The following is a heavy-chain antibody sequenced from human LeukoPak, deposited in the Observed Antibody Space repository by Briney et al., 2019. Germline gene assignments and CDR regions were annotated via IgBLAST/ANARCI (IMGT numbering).Heavy chain of an antibody. J-gene: IGHJ4*02. V-gene: IGHV4-61*08. CDR3: ARGRWTIFGVVIDAFDY. Sequence: PSETLSLTCTVSGGSISSGDFYWSWIRQPPGKGLEWIGYIYYSGSTNYNPSLKSRVTISVDTSKNQFSLKLSSVTAADTAVYYCARGRWTIFGVVIDAFDYWGQGTLVTVSS. CDR1: GGSISSGDFY. CDR2: IYYSGST. D-gene: IGHD3-3*01.